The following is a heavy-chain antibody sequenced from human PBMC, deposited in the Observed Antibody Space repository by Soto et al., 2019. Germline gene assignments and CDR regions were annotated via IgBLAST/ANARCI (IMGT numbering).Heavy chain of an antibody. V-gene: IGHV4-4*02. CDR2: ISHTGRT. CDR3: VRANLRSGWTIDH. CDR1: GASIIISDW. D-gene: IGHD6-19*01. Sequence: SETLSPTCLVSGASIIISDWWIWVRQTPWKGLEWIGEISHTGRTNYSPSLQSRAAISVDTSRNQFSLNLYSMTAAGTAVYYCVRANLRSGWTIDHWGQGIPVTVSS. J-gene: IGHJ4*02.